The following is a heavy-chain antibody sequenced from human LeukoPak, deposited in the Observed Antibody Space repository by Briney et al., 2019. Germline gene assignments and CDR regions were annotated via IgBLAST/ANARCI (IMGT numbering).Heavy chain of an antibody. CDR2: IQFDGSNK. CDR3: AMTYGNDLDF. J-gene: IGHJ4*02. V-gene: IGHV3-30*02. D-gene: IGHD1-1*01. CDR1: GFTFSNYG. Sequence: GGSLRLSCAASGFTFSNYGMHWVRQAPGKGLERVTFIQFDGSNKYDADSVKGRFTISRDNSKNMLYLQMDSPRADDTAVYYCAMTYGNDLDFWGQGTLVTVSS.